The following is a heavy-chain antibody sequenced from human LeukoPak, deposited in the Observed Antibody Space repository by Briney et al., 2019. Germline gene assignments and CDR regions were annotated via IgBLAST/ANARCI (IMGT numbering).Heavy chain of an antibody. CDR3: ARQEYYYDSSGYYPDYYYFDY. V-gene: IGHV1-69*06. J-gene: IGHJ4*02. Sequence: GASVKVSCKASGYTFTSYGISWVRQAPGQGLEWMGGIIPIFGTANYAQKFQGRVTITADKSTSTAYMELSSLRSEDTAVYYCARQEYYYDSSGYYPDYYYFDYWGQGTLVTVSS. D-gene: IGHD3-22*01. CDR1: GYTFTSYG. CDR2: IIPIFGTA.